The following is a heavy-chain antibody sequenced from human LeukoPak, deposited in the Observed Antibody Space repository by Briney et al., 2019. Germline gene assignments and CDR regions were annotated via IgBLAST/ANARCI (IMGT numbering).Heavy chain of an antibody. V-gene: IGHV3-74*01. Sequence: GGSLRLSCAASGFTFSSYWMHWVRQAPGKGLVWVSRINSDGSSTSYADSVKGRFTISRDNAKNTLYLQMNSLRAEHTAVYYCARGDYYGSGHIPPNWFDPWGQGTLVTVSS. CDR2: INSDGSST. CDR3: ARGDYYGSGHIPPNWFDP. J-gene: IGHJ5*02. D-gene: IGHD3-10*01. CDR1: GFTFSSYW.